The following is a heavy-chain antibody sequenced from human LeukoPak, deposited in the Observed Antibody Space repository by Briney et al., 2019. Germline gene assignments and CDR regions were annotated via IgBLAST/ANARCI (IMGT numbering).Heavy chain of an antibody. CDR1: GFTFSSYG. Sequence: PGRSLRLSCAASGFTFSSYGMHWVRQAPGKGLELVAIIWNDGSNEYYEDSVKGRFTISRDNSKNTLYLQMNSLRAEDTAVYYCARDRERAADLGYWGQGTLVTVSS. D-gene: IGHD6-13*01. J-gene: IGHJ4*02. CDR2: IWNDGSNE. CDR3: ARDRERAADLGY. V-gene: IGHV3-33*01.